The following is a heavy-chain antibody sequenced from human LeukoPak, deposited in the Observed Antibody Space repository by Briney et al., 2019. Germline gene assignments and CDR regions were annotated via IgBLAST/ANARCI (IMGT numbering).Heavy chain of an antibody. CDR2: ISSDGSIT. J-gene: IGHJ6*02. D-gene: IGHD5-18*01. CDR1: GFALVRDW. Sequence: GGSLRLSCAASGFALVRDWMHWVRQAPGKGLVWVSHISSDGSITSYADSVKGRFTISRDNAKNTLYLQMNSLRAEDTAVYYCARDAVDTANAVWGQGTTVTVSS. CDR3: ARDAVDTANAV. V-gene: IGHV3-74*01.